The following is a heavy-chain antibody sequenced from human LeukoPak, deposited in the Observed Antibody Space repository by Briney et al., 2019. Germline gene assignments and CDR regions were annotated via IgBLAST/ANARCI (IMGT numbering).Heavy chain of an antibody. Sequence: GGSLRLSCAASGFTFHNYALHWVRQAPGKGLEWVAVVSYDGSYKDYADSVKGRFTISRDNSRNTLYLQMNSLRPQDTAVYYCARGPRKGDDYGVFFDYWGQGTLVTVSS. CDR2: VSYDGSYK. J-gene: IGHJ4*02. V-gene: IGHV3-30*04. CDR1: GFTFHNYA. CDR3: ARGPRKGDDYGVFFDY. D-gene: IGHD4-17*01.